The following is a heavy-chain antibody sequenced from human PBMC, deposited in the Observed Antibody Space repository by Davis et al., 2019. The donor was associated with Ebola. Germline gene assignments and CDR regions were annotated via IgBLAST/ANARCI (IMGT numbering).Heavy chain of an antibody. CDR2: FDPEDGDT. CDR1: GYTLTELS. CDR3: ATGAGGDY. D-gene: IGHD3-16*01. J-gene: IGHJ4*02. V-gene: IGHV1-24*01. Sequence: AASVKVSCKVSGYTLTELSMHWGRQAPGKGLEWMGGFDPEDGDTIYAQNFQGQVTITEGTSTDTAYMKLSSLRSGDTGVYYCATGAGGDYWGQGTLVTVSS.